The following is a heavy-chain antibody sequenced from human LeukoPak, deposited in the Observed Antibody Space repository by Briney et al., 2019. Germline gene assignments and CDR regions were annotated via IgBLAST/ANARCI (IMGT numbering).Heavy chain of an antibody. J-gene: IGHJ5*02. V-gene: IGHV4-30-4*01. D-gene: IGHD2-15*01. CDR2: IYYSGST. CDR3: ARVVVVAATPSWFDP. Sequence: SETLSLTCTVSGASISSGDYYWSWIRQPPGKGLEWIGYIYYSGSTYYNPSLKSRVTISVDTSKNQFSLKLSSVTAADTAVYYCARVVVVAATPSWFDPWGQGTLVTVSS. CDR1: GASISSGDYY.